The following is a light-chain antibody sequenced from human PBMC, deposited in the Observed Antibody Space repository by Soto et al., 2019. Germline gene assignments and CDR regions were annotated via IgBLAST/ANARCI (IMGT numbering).Light chain of an antibody. Sequence: QCALTQPASVSGSPGQSITISCTGTNSDVGGYNYVSWYQQHPGKAPKLMIYGVSNLPSEVANRFSGSKSGNTASLTIFGLHAEDDADYSCTSYTNTRTPLVFRTGSKVPVL. V-gene: IGLV2-14*01. J-gene: IGLJ1*01. CDR1: NSDVGGYNY. CDR2: GVS. CDR3: TSYTNTRTPLV.